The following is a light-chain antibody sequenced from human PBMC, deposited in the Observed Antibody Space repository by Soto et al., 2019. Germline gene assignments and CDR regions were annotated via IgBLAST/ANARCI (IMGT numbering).Light chain of an antibody. CDR2: AAS. Sequence: AIQMTQSPSSLSASVGDRVTISCRASQDIVKEFTWYQQRPGTAPKLLISAASTLPTGVPARFSVSGSGTDFTLTISSLQPEDFATYYCQQHYNFPRTFGPGTKVEIK. CDR3: QQHYNFPRT. CDR1: QDIVKE. V-gene: IGKV1-6*01. J-gene: IGKJ1*01.